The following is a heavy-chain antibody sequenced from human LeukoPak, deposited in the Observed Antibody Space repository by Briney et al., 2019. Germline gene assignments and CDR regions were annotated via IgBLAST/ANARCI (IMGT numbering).Heavy chain of an antibody. CDR2: INPNSGGT. CDR1: GYTFTGYY. Sequence: GASVTVSCTASGYTFTGYYMHWLRQAPGQGLEWMGWINPNSGGTNYAQKFQGRVTMTRDTSISTAYMELSRLRSDDTAVYYCARQYGGGTNDYWGQGTLVTVSS. J-gene: IGHJ4*02. CDR3: ARQYGGGTNDY. V-gene: IGHV1-2*02. D-gene: IGHD4-23*01.